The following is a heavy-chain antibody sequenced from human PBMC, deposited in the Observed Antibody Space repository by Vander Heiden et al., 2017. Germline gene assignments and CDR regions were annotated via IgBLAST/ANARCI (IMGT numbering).Heavy chain of an antibody. D-gene: IGHD3-9*01. CDR3: AKDTTYYDILTGYYPSYYYYYGMDV. CDR2: ISYDGSNK. V-gene: IGHV3-30*18. Sequence: QVQLVESGGGVVQPGRSLRLSCAASGFTFSSYGMPWVRQAPGQGLEWVAVISYDGSNKYYANAVKGRFTISRDNSKNTLYLQMNSLRAEDTAVYYCAKDTTYYDILTGYYPSYYYYYGMDVWGQGTTVTVSS. J-gene: IGHJ6*02. CDR1: GFTFSSYG.